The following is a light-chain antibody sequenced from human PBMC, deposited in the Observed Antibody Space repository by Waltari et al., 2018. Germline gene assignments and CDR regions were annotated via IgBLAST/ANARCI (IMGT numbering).Light chain of an antibody. J-gene: IGKJ2*01. CDR1: QSVDNTY. CDR3: QQYGGSLPYT. CDR2: AAS. V-gene: IGKV3-20*01. Sequence: EIVLTQSPGTLSLSPGERATLSCRASQSVDNTYLAWYQKKPSQAPRLLIFAASKRGTGSPDRFSGGGSGTDFILTISRVEPEDFAVYYCQQYGGSLPYTFGQGTKLEIK.